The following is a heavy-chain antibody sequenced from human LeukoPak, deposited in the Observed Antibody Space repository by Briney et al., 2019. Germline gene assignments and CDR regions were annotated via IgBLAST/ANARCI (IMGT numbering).Heavy chain of an antibody. CDR3: ARAGLYNWNYEGTAYFDY. Sequence: GGSLRLSCAASGFTFSSYSMNWVRQAPGKGLEWVSYISSSSSTIFYADSVKGRFTISRDNAKNSLYLQMNSLRAEDTALYYCARAGLYNWNYEGTAYFDYWGQGTLVTVSS. CDR2: ISSSSSTI. CDR1: GFTFSSYS. J-gene: IGHJ4*02. V-gene: IGHV3-48*01. D-gene: IGHD1-7*01.